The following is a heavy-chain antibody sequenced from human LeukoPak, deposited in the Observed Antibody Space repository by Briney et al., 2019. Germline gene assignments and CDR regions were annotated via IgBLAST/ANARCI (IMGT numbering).Heavy chain of an antibody. J-gene: IGHJ4*02. CDR1: GGSFSGYY. D-gene: IGHD2-21*02. V-gene: IGHV4-34*01. Sequence: SETLSLTCAVYGGSFSGYYWSWIRQPPGKGLEWIGEINHSGSTNYNPSLKSRVTISVDTSKNQLSLKLSSVTAADTAVYYCARLVCGGDCYSDYWGQGTLVTVSS. CDR2: INHSGST. CDR3: ARLVCGGDCYSDY.